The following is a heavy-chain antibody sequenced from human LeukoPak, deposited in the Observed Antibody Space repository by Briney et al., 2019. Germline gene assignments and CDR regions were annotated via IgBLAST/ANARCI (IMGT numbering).Heavy chain of an antibody. Sequence: SETLSLTCTVSGGSISSYYWSWIRQPPGKGLEWIGYIYYSGSTNYNPSLKSRVTISVDTSKNQFSLKLSSVTAADTAVYYCARDPYGGNSAGWFDPWGQGTLVTVSS. CDR2: IYYSGST. CDR3: ARDPYGGNSAGWFDP. CDR1: GGSISSYY. J-gene: IGHJ5*02. V-gene: IGHV4-59*01. D-gene: IGHD4-23*01.